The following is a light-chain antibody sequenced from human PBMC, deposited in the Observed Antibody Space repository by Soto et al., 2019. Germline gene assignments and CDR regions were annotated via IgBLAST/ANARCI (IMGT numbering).Light chain of an antibody. CDR3: QQYNPYSPWT. Sequence: DIPMTQSPHTLCAFLGERVALSGLASQSITGRLAWFQQKPGKAPKLLISKASKLESGVPSRFSGSGSGTDFTLTISGLQPDDFATYYCQQYNPYSPWTFGQGTKVDIK. J-gene: IGKJ1*01. CDR1: QSITGR. CDR2: KAS. V-gene: IGKV1-5*03.